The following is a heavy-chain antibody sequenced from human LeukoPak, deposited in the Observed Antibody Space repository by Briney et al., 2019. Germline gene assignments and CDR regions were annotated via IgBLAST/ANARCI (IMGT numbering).Heavy chain of an antibody. CDR2: ISSSSSYI. D-gene: IGHD1-26*01. V-gene: IGHV3-21*01. CDR3: ASAIWELLGSDY. Sequence: GGSLRLSCAASGFTFSSYSMNWVRQAPGKGLEWASSISSSSSYIYYADSVKGRFPISRDNAKNSLYLQMNSLRAEDTAVYYCASAIWELLGSDYWGQGTLVTVSS. J-gene: IGHJ4*02. CDR1: GFTFSSYS.